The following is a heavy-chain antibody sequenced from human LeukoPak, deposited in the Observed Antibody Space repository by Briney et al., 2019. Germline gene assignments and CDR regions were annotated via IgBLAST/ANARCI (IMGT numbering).Heavy chain of an antibody. D-gene: IGHD6-19*01. CDR1: GFTLRSYW. V-gene: IGHV3-74*01. J-gene: IGHJ3*02. CDR2: INSGGYST. Sequence: PGGSLRLSCAASGFTLRSYWMHWVRHAPGKGLVWVSRINSGGYSTSYAGSVKGRFTISRDNAKNTLYLQMNSLRAEDTAVYYCAREARLVPSAHDAFDIWGQGTMVTVSS. CDR3: AREARLVPSAHDAFDI.